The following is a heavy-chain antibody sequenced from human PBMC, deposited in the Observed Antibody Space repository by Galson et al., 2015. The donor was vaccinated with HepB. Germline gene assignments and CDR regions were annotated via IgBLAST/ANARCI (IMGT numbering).Heavy chain of an antibody. CDR3: AKPASGSGGDSDAFDI. V-gene: IGHV3-30*18. CDR2: ISYDGSNK. CDR1: GFTFSSYG. D-gene: IGHD2-21*02. Sequence: SLRLSCAASGFTFSSYGMHWVRQAPGKGLEWVAVISYDGSNKYYADSVKGRFTISRDNSKNTLYLQMNSLRAEDTAVYYCAKPASGSGGDSDAFDIWGQGTMVTVSS. J-gene: IGHJ3*02.